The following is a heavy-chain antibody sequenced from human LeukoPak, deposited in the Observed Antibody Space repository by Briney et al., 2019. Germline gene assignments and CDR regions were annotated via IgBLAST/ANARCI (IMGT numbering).Heavy chain of an antibody. V-gene: IGHV3-13*01. J-gene: IGHJ4*02. CDR2: IGTASDT. CDR1: GFTFSSFD. Sequence: PGGSLRLSCAASGFTFSSFDMHWVRQPTGQGLEWVSTIGTASDTYYPGSVEGRFTLSRDNAKNSLYLQMNSLGAEDTAVYFCARDLSGITAAGSHIDYWGQGTLVTVSS. CDR3: ARDLSGITAAGSHIDY. D-gene: IGHD6-13*01.